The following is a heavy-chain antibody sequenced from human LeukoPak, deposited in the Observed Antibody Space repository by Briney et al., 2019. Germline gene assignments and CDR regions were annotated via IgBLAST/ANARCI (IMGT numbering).Heavy chain of an antibody. CDR1: GGSISSYY. D-gene: IGHD3-9*01. J-gene: IGHJ4*02. CDR3: ARASKIYDILTGYYYYFDY. Sequence: PSETLSLTCTVSGGSISSYYWSWIRQPPGKGLEWIGYIYYSGSTNYNPSLKSRVTISVDTSKNQFSLKLSSVTAADTAVYYCARASKIYDILTGYYYYFDYWGQGTLVTVSS. CDR2: IYYSGST. V-gene: IGHV4-59*01.